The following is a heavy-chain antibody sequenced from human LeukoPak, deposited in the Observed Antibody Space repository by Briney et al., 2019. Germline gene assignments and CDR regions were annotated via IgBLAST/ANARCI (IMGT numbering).Heavy chain of an antibody. CDR3: GGSSYYYYGMDV. J-gene: IGHJ6*02. CDR2: IYYSGST. D-gene: IGHD6-13*01. Sequence: ASETLSLTCTVSGGSISSYYWSWIRQPPGKGLEWIGYIYYSGSTNYNPTLKSRVTISVDTSKNQFSLKLSSVTAVDTAVYYCGGSSYYYYGMDVWGQGTTVTVSS. CDR1: GGSISSYY. V-gene: IGHV4-59*08.